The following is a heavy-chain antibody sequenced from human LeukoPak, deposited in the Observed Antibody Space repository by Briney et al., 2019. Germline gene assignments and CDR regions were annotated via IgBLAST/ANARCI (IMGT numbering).Heavy chain of an antibody. Sequence: PGRSLRLSCAASGFTFSSYGMHWVRQAPGKGLEWVAVIWYDGGNKDYADSVKGRFTISRDNSKNTLYLQMNSLRAEDTAVYYCARSEHNNGYGGYSGYWGQGTLVTVSS. V-gene: IGHV3-33*01. CDR1: GFTFSSYG. CDR3: ARSEHNNGYGGYSGY. J-gene: IGHJ4*02. D-gene: IGHD5-12*01. CDR2: IWYDGGNK.